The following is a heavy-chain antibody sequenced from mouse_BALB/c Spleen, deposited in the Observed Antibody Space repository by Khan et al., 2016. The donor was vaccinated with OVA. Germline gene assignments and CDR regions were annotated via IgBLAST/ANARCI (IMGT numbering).Heavy chain of an antibody. CDR3: TRHGYVAWFTY. J-gene: IGHJ3*01. CDR1: GYSFTTYY. D-gene: IGHD2-2*01. CDR2: VDPSSGGT. Sequence: VQLQQSGPELMKPGASVKISCKASGYSFTTYYLHWVMQSHGESLEWIGYVDPSSGGTTYNQKFKGKATLTVDKSSSTAYMHLSNLTSEDSAVYYCTRHGYVAWFTYWGQGTLVTVSA. V-gene: IGHV1S135*01.